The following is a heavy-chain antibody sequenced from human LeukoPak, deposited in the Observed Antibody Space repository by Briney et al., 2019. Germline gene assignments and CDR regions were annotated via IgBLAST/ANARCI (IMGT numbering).Heavy chain of an antibody. Sequence: ASVKVSCKASGYTFTNYGITWVRQAPGQGLEWMGWVSAHNANTTYALKFQGRVTMTTDASTSTAYMELRSLRSDDTAVYFCARDYYDSSGRLDYWGQGTLVTVSS. J-gene: IGHJ4*02. CDR1: GYTFTNYG. V-gene: IGHV1-18*01. CDR2: VSAHNANT. D-gene: IGHD3-22*01. CDR3: ARDYYDSSGRLDY.